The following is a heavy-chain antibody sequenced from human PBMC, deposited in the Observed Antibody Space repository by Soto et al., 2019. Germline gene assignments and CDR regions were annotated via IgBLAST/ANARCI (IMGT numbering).Heavy chain of an antibody. J-gene: IGHJ4*02. CDR3: ARRFSSIVVVVAAPED. CDR2: IYYSGST. V-gene: IGHV4-39*01. CDR1: GGSISSSSYY. Sequence: KPSETLSLTCTVSGGSISSSSYYWGWIRQPPGKGLEWIGSIYYSGSTYYNPSLKSRVTISVDTSKNQFSLKLSSVTAADTAVYYCARRFSSIVVVVAAPEDWGQGTLVTVSS. D-gene: IGHD2-15*01.